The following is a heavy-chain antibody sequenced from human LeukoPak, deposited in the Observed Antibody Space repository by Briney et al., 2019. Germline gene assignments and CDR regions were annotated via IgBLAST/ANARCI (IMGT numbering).Heavy chain of an antibody. V-gene: IGHV3-7*03. J-gene: IGHJ4*02. CDR3: ARDRGYGSGSYYIRVFDY. CDR1: GFTFRSYW. CDR2: INQDRREK. D-gene: IGHD3-10*01. Sequence: GGSLRLSCAASGFTFRSYWMSWVRQAPGKGLEWVANINQDRREKYYVDSVRGRFTTSRDNAKSSLFLQMNSLRAEDTAVYYCARDRGYGSGSYYIRVFDYWGQGTLVTVSS.